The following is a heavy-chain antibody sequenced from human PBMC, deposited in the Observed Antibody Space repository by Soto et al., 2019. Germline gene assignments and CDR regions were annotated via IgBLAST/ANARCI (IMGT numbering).Heavy chain of an antibody. D-gene: IGHD4-17*01. J-gene: IGHJ3*02. Sequence: SETLSLTCTVSGGSIGSYCWSCIRHPPGKRLEGIGDIYYSGSTTYTSSLNSRHTISVDEYKNQFSPKLILVPTADTAESYCSSGDGFGYGGYDCDLSVFDIWGRGTRVTGS. CDR1: GGSIGSYC. V-gene: IGHV4-59*01. CDR2: IYYSGST. CDR3: SSGDGFGYGGYDCDLSVFDI.